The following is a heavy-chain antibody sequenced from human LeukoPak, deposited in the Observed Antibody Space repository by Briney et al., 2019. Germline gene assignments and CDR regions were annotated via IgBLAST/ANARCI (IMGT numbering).Heavy chain of an antibody. CDR2: ITASGTAM. V-gene: IGHV3-48*01. Sequence: GGSLRLSCAASGFTFSSYSMNWARQAPGKGLEWVSHITASGTAMFYADSVKGRFTISRDNAKNSLYLQMNSLRAEDTAVYYCVRDHDFWSGPSGRANWFDPWGQGTLVTVSS. J-gene: IGHJ5*02. D-gene: IGHD3-3*01. CDR3: VRDHDFWSGPSGRANWFDP. CDR1: GFTFSSYS.